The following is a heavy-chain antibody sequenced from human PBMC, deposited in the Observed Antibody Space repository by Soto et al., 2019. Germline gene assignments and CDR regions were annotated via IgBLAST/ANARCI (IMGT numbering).Heavy chain of an antibody. Sequence: ASVKVSCKASGYTFTSYAMHWVRQAPGQRLEWMGWINSGNGNTKYSQKFQGRVTITRDTSASTAYMELSSLRSEDTAVYYCARSIVVVTAADYWGQGTLVTVSS. J-gene: IGHJ4*02. D-gene: IGHD2-21*02. CDR3: ARSIVVVTAADY. CDR1: GYTFTSYA. V-gene: IGHV1-3*01. CDR2: INSGNGNT.